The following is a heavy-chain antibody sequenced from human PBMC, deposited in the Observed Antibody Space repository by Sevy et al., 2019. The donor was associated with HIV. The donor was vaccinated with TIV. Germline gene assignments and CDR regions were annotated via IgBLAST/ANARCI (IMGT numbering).Heavy chain of an antibody. J-gene: IGHJ4*02. CDR1: GGSISSYY. CDR3: ARAPVAGTMYFDY. D-gene: IGHD6-19*01. Sequence: SETLSLTCTVSGGSISSYYWSWIRQPPGKGLEWIGYIYYSGSTNYNPSLKSRVTISVDTSKNQFSLKLSSVTAADTAVYYCARAPVAGTMYFDYWGPGTLVTVSS. CDR2: IYYSGST. V-gene: IGHV4-59*13.